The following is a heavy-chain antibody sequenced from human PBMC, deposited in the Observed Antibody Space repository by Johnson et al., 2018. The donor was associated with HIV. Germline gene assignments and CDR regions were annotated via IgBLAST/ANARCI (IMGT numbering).Heavy chain of an antibody. D-gene: IGHD4-23*01. CDR1: GFTFSTYG. CDR3: AKVGATVVTPRGEAFDI. V-gene: IGHV3-30*02. J-gene: IGHJ3*02. Sequence: QVQLVESGGGVVQPGGSLRLSCAASGFTFSTYGMHWVRQAPGKGLEWVSFIRYDGTNKYYADSVRGRFTISRENSKNTLYLQMNSLRAEDTAVYYCAKVGATVVTPRGEAFDIWGQGAMVTVSS. CDR2: IRYDGTNK.